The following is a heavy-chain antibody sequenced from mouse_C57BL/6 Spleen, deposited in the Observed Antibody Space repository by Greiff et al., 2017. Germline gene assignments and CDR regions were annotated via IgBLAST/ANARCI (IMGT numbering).Heavy chain of an antibody. Sequence: VQLVESGPGLVQPSQSLSITCTVSGFSLTSYGVHWVRQSPGKGLEWLGVIWSGGSTDYNAAFISRLSISKDNSKSQVFFKMNSLQADDTAIYYCASITTVEGYYAMDYWGQGTSVTVSS. CDR3: ASITTVEGYYAMDY. J-gene: IGHJ4*01. CDR2: IWSGGST. V-gene: IGHV2-2*01. D-gene: IGHD1-1*01. CDR1: GFSLTSYG.